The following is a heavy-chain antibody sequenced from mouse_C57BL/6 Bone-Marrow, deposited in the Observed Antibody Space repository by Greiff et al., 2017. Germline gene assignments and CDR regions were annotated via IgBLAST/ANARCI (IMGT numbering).Heavy chain of an antibody. CDR1: GYTFTSYR. CDR3: ARDSSGPFDD. V-gene: IGHV1-55*01. J-gene: IGHJ2*01. Sequence: QVQLQQPGAELVKPGASVKLSCKASGYTFTSYRMTWVRQSPGQGLQWIGDICPGGGNTYYTENVKGKATLTVDTSSSTAYMQLSSLTSEDSAVYYCARDSSGPFDDWGTGTTVTVSS. CDR2: ICPGGGNT. D-gene: IGHD3-2*02.